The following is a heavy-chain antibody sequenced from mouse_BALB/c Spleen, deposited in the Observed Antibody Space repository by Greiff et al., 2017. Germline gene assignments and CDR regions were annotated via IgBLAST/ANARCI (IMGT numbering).Heavy chain of an antibody. CDR2: ISSGSSTI. CDR1: GFTFSSFG. J-gene: IGHJ3*01. Sequence: EVKLMESGGGLVQPGGSRKLSCAASGFTFSSFGMHWVRQAPEKGLEWVAYISSGSSTIYYADTVKGRFTISRDNPKNTLFLQMTSLRSEDTAMYYCARDPYGSSYGFAYWGQGTLVTVSA. D-gene: IGHD1-1*01. CDR3: ARDPYGSSYGFAY. V-gene: IGHV5-17*02.